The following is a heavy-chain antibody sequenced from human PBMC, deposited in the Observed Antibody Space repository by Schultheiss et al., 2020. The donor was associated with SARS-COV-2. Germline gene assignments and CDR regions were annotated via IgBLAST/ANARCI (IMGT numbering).Heavy chain of an antibody. CDR2: IYYSGST. CDR3: ARDPDYCSSTSCYNYYYYGMNV. Sequence: SETLSLTCTVSGGSISSYYWSWIRQPPGKGLEWIGSIYYSGSTYYNPSLKSRVTISVDTSKNQFSLKLSSVTAADTAVYYCARDPDYCSSTSCYNYYYYGMNVWGQETTVTVS. CDR1: GGSISSYY. J-gene: IGHJ6*02. D-gene: IGHD2-2*01. V-gene: IGHV4-59*05.